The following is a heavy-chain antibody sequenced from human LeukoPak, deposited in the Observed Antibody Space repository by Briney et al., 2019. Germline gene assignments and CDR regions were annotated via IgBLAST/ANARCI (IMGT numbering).Heavy chain of an antibody. CDR2: ISACNGNT. V-gene: IGHV1-18*01. Sequence: ASVTVSCKASGYTFTSYGISWVRQAPGQGHEWVGWISACNGNTNYAQTLQGRVSMTTDTSTSTAYMELRSLRSDDTAVYYCARVATIFGVATGMDVWGKGTTVTVSS. CDR1: GYTFTSYG. J-gene: IGHJ6*04. CDR3: ARVATIFGVATGMDV. D-gene: IGHD3-3*01.